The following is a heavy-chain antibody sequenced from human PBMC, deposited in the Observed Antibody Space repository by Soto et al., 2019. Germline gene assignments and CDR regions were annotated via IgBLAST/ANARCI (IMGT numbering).Heavy chain of an antibody. J-gene: IGHJ4*02. CDR3: ARGSPVTGDLLAY. CDR2: IYYSGST. CDR1: GGSISSYY. Sequence: QVQLQESGPGLVKPSETLSLTCTVSGGSISSYYWSWLRQPPGKGLEWIGYIYYSGSTIYNPSLKSRVTISVDTSKNHFSLKLSSVTAADTAVYYCARGSPVTGDLLAYWGQGALVTVSS. V-gene: IGHV4-59*01. D-gene: IGHD2-8*02.